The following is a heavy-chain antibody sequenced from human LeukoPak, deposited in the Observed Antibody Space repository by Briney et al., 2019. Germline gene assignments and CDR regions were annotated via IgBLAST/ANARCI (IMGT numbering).Heavy chain of an antibody. J-gene: IGHJ4*02. CDR1: EFDFSSHA. CDR3: ARAEGATMLDY. Sequence: PGGSLRLSCAASEFDFSSHAMTWVRQAPGKGLEWVANIKPDGSEKYYVDSVRGRFTISRDNAKNSLYLQMNSLRAEDTAVYYCARAEGATMLDYWGQGTLVTVSS. V-gene: IGHV3-7*03. D-gene: IGHD5-12*01. CDR2: IKPDGSEK.